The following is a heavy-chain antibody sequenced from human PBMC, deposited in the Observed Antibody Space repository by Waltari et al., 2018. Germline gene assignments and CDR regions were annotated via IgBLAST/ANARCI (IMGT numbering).Heavy chain of an antibody. CDR1: GFTISRFW. J-gene: IGHJ4*02. Sequence: EAQLVQSGGGLVQPGGSLTLSCAASGFTISRFWMTWLRQAPGQGLQLGAHIGPDGSDKYYVDSVKGRFTISRDNAENSLLLQMSSLRVEDTALYYCVGWNDPINSWGQGTLVAVSS. V-gene: IGHV3-7*01. D-gene: IGHD1-1*01. CDR2: IGPDGSDK. CDR3: VGWNDPINS.